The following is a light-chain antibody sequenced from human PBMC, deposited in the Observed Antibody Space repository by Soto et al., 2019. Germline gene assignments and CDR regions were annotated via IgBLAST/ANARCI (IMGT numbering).Light chain of an antibody. CDR3: APWADSLKGGV. J-gene: IGLJ3*02. V-gene: IGLV1-44*01. CDR1: SSNIGSHT. Sequence: QSVLTQPPSASGTPGQRVTIACSGSSSNIGSHTVSWFQQLPEPAPKLLIYTDYQRASGVPDRFAGSMSGTSASLAINGFEADDGAEYYCAPWADSLKGGVFGGGTKLTVL. CDR2: TDY.